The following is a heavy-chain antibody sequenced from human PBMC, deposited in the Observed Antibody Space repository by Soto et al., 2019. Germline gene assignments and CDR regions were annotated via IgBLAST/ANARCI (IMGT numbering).Heavy chain of an antibody. Sequence: QVQLQESGPGLVKPSETLSLICTVSGGSIRDFYWSWIRQPAGKGLEWIGRIHTSGSTNSNPSLKSRVSLSVDTSRNQLSLTLTSVTAADTAAYYCARPQYFGEDGAFNIWGQGTVVTVSS. CDR2: IHTSGST. CDR1: GGSIRDFY. CDR3: ARPQYFGEDGAFNI. V-gene: IGHV4-4*07. J-gene: IGHJ3*02. D-gene: IGHD3-10*01.